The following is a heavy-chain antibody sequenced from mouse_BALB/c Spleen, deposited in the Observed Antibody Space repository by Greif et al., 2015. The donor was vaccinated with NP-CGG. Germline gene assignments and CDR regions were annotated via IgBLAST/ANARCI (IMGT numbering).Heavy chain of an antibody. CDR3: ARGTGGAMDY. Sequence: EVKLEESGGGLVQPGGSQKLSCAASGFTFSSFGMHWVRQAPEKGLEWVAYISSGSSTIYYADTVKGRFTISRDNPKNTLFLQMTSLRSEDTAMYYCARGTGGAMDYWGQGTSVTVSS. J-gene: IGHJ4*01. V-gene: IGHV5-17*02. D-gene: IGHD3-3*01. CDR1: GFTFSSFG. CDR2: ISSGSSTI.